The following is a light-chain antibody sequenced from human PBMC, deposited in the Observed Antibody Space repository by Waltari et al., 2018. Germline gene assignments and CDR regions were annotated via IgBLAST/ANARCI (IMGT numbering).Light chain of an antibody. CDR3: QQYGSSPPYT. CDR2: GAS. CDR1: QSVSSSY. J-gene: IGKJ2*01. V-gene: IGKV3-20*01. Sequence: DIVLTQSPGTLSSSPGERATLSCRASQSVSSSYLAWYQQKPGQAPRLLIYGASSRATGIPDRCSGSGSGTDVTLTISRLEPEDFAVYYCQQYGSSPPYTFGQGTKLEIK.